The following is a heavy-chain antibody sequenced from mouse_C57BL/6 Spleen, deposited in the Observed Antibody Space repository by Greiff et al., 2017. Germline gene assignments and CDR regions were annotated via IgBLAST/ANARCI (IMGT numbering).Heavy chain of an antibody. D-gene: IGHD1-1*01. CDR3: ARGSSSYYYAMDY. Sequence: QVQLQQSGPELVKPGASVKISCKASGYAFSSSWMNWVKQRPGKGLEWIGRIYPGDGDTNYNGKFKGKATLTADKSSSTAYMQLSILTSEDSAVYFCARGSSSYYYAMDYWGQGTSVTVSS. CDR2: IYPGDGDT. CDR1: GYAFSSSW. J-gene: IGHJ4*01. V-gene: IGHV1-82*01.